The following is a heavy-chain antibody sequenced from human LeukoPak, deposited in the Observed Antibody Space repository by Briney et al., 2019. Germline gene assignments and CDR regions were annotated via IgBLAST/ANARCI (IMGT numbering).Heavy chain of an antibody. V-gene: IGHV4-30-2*01. Sequence: SETLSLTCTVSGGSISSGGYYWSWIRQPPGRGLEWIGYIYHSGSTYYNPSLKSRVTISVDRSKNQFSLKLSSVTAADTAVYYCARVRMGSGWYGAFDYWGQGTLVTVSS. D-gene: IGHD6-19*01. CDR1: GGSISSGGYY. J-gene: IGHJ4*02. CDR2: IYHSGST. CDR3: ARVRMGSGWYGAFDY.